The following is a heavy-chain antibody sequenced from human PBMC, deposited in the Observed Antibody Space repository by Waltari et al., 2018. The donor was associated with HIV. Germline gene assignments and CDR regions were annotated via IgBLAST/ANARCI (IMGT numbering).Heavy chain of an antibody. V-gene: IGHV1-2*02. D-gene: IGHD1-26*01. CDR2: INPNRGGT. CDR3: ARDPRGSWGAFDS. Sequence: QVQLVQSLAEVKKPGASVTVSCHASGYTLTGYSLHWARPAPGRGLEGMGWINPNRGGTDDAQKFQGRGAMTRDTSISTAYMELNSLRSDGTAVYYSARDPRGSWGAFDSWGQGTMVTVSS. CDR1: GYTLTGYS. J-gene: IGHJ3*02.